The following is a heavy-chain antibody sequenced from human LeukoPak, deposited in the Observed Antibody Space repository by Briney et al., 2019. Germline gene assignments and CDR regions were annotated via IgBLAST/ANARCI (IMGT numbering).Heavy chain of an antibody. Sequence: SETLSLTCTVSGGSISSYYWSWIRQPPGKGLEWIGYIYYSGSTNYNPSLKSRVTISVDTSKNQFSLKLSPVTAADTAVYYCAGRYYDILTGYSNWFDPWGQGTLVTVPS. J-gene: IGHJ5*02. D-gene: IGHD3-9*01. CDR1: GGSISSYY. CDR2: IYYSGST. CDR3: AGRYYDILTGYSNWFDP. V-gene: IGHV4-59*01.